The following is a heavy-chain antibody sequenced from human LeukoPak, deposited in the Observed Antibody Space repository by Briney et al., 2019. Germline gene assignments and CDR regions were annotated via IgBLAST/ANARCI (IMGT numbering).Heavy chain of an antibody. CDR1: GGTFSSYA. CDR3: AIDSSGWYMGFDY. J-gene: IGHJ4*02. D-gene: IGHD6-19*01. Sequence: SVKVSCKASGGTFSSYAISWVRQAPGQGVEWMGGIITIFGTANYAQKFQGRVAITADKSTSTAYMELSSLRSEDTAVYYCAIDSSGWYMGFDYWGQGTLVTVSS. CDR2: IITIFGTA. V-gene: IGHV1-69*06.